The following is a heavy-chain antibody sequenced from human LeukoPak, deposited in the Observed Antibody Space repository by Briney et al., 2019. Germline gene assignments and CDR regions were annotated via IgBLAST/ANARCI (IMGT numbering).Heavy chain of an antibody. V-gene: IGHV3-23*01. CDR2: ISGSGGSP. J-gene: IGHJ4*02. Sequence: GGSLRLSCAASEFTFSSYAMSWVRQAPGKGREWVSAISGSGGSPYYADSVKGRFTISRDNSKNTLYLQMNSLRAEDTAVYYCAKVVSPRTYCSSTSCYGPGDYWGQGTLVTVSS. D-gene: IGHD2-2*01. CDR3: AKVVSPRTYCSSTSCYGPGDY. CDR1: EFTFSSYA.